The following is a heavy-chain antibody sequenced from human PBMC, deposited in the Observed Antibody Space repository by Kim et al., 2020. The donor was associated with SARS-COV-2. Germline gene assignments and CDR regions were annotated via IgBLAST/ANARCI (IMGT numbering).Heavy chain of an antibody. CDR3: VRFGYGNY. D-gene: IGHD5-12*01. CDR1: GGSFNSYY. J-gene: IGHJ4*02. V-gene: IGHV4-59*08. Sequence: SETLSLTCTVSGGSFNSYYWNWIRQSPGKGLEWIGFIQYGGRTSYSPSLKSRVTMSLDTSKSQYSLNLTSVTAADTAVYYCVRFGYGNYWGLGTLVTLAS. CDR2: IQYGGRT.